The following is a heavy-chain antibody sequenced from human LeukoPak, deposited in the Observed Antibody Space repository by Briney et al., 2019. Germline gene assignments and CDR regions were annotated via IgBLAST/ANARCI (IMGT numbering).Heavy chain of an antibody. V-gene: IGHV1-8*03. J-gene: IGHJ4*02. Sequence: ASVKVSCKASGYTFTSYDINWVRQATGQGLEWMGWMNPNSGNTGYAQKFQGRVTITRNTSISTAYMELNSLRAEDTAVYYCARDLPRVGIVVVPAAPDYWGQGTLVTVSS. CDR2: MNPNSGNT. D-gene: IGHD2-2*01. CDR1: GYTFTSYD. CDR3: ARDLPRVGIVVVPAAPDY.